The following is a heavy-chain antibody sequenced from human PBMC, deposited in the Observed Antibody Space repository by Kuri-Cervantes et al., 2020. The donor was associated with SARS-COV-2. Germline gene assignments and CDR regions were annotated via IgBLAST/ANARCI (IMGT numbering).Heavy chain of an antibody. V-gene: IGHV3-21*04. CDR2: ISSRSSYI. CDR3: AKVVRGYYGSGSYEGGMDV. Sequence: GGSLRLSCAASGFTFSNYNMNWVRQAPGKGLEWVSSISSRSSYIYYADSVKGRFTISRDNSKNTLYLQMNSLRAEDTAVYYCAKVVRGYYGSGSYEGGMDVWGQGTTVTVSS. D-gene: IGHD3-10*01. CDR1: GFTFSNYN. J-gene: IGHJ6*02.